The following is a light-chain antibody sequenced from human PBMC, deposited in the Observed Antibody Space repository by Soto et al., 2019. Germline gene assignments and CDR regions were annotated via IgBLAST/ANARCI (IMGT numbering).Light chain of an antibody. Sequence: EIVLTQSPASLSLSPGERATLSCRASQGVSSNYLAWYQQKPGQAPRLLIHETSTRATGIPDRFGGSGSGTDFTLTISRLEPEDSAVYYCQQYGSAPSLFTFGPGTKVDI. V-gene: IGKV3-20*01. J-gene: IGKJ3*01. CDR3: QQYGSAPSLFT. CDR2: ETS. CDR1: QGVSSNY.